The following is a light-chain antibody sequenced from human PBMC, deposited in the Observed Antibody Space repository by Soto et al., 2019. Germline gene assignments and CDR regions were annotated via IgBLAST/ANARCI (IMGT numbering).Light chain of an antibody. CDR3: QQYTDWPWGT. CDR2: GAS. V-gene: IGKV3-15*01. CDR1: QSVHSN. J-gene: IGKJ4*01. Sequence: IVMTQSPATLSLSPWETATLSCRASQSVHSNLAWFQQHPGQAPRLLIYGASSRATGIPVRFSGSGSGTEFTLTISSLQPEDFAVYYCQQYTDWPWGTFGGGTKVDIK.